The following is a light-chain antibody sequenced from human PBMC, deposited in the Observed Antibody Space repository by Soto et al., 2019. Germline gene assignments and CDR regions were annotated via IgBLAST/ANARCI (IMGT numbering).Light chain of an antibody. CDR2: GAS. V-gene: IGKV3-15*01. CDR3: QQYNNWPLT. CDR1: QSVSSN. Sequence: EIVMTQSPATLSVSPGERATLSCRASQSVSSNLAWYHQKPGQAPRLLIYGASTRATGIPARFSGSGSGTEFTLTISSLQSEDFAVSYCQQYNNWPLTFGGGTKVEIK. J-gene: IGKJ4*01.